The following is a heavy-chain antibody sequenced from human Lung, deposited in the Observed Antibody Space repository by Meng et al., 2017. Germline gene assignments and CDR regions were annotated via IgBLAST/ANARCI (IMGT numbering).Heavy chain of an antibody. V-gene: IGHV1-18*01. Sequence: VTLGDAGHDAKKPGASMKVSCKASGYIFPNYDISWVRQAPGQGLEWMGWISVKNGEAKYPQNFQGRVTMTTDTTTSTAYMELRSLTSDDTAVYYCARYVPNGSFWYFDFWGRGTLVTVSS. J-gene: IGHJ2*01. D-gene: IGHD6-13*01. CDR3: ARYVPNGSFWYFDF. CDR1: GYIFPNYD. CDR2: ISVKNGEA.